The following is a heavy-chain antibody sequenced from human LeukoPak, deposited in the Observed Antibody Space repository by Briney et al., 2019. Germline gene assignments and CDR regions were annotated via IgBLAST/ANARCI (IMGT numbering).Heavy chain of an antibody. CDR1: GYTFTGYY. J-gene: IGHJ3*02. Sequence: ASVKVSCKASGYTFTGYYMHWVRQAPGQGLEWMGWINPNSGGTNYAQKFQGRVTMTRDTSISTAYMELSRLRSDDTAVYYCARVRAIRPIVVVPAAPFGDAFDIWGQGTMVTVSS. D-gene: IGHD2-2*01. CDR2: INPNSGGT. CDR3: ARVRAIRPIVVVPAAPFGDAFDI. V-gene: IGHV1-2*02.